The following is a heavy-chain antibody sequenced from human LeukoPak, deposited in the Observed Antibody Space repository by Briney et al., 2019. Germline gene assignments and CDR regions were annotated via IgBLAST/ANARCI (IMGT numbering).Heavy chain of an antibody. V-gene: IGHV1-24*01. Sequence: ASVKVSCKVSGYTLTELSMHWVRQAPGKGLEWMGGFDPEDGETIYAQKFQGRVTMTEDTSTDTAYMELSSLRSEDTAVYYCATDLYCGGDCYGLDAFDIWGQGTMVTVSS. CDR3: ATDLYCGGDCYGLDAFDI. CDR1: GYTLTELS. D-gene: IGHD2-21*01. CDR2: FDPEDGET. J-gene: IGHJ3*02.